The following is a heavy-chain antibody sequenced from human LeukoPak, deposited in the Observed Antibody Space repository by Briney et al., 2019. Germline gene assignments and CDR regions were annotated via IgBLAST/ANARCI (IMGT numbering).Heavy chain of an antibody. V-gene: IGHV3-23*01. Sequence: GESLRLSCAASGFTFTNYAMTWVRQAPGKGLEWVSAISPDGSDTKYADSVKGRSTISRDNSKNTLFLQMNSLRVEDTAVYYCTKDWSAAYWGQGTLVTVSS. CDR3: TKDWSAAY. J-gene: IGHJ4*02. CDR1: GFTFTNYA. D-gene: IGHD2-15*01. CDR2: ISPDGSDT.